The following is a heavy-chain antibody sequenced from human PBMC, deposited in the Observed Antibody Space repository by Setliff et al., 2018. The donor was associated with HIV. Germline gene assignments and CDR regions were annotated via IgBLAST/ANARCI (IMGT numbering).Heavy chain of an antibody. CDR3: ARRIDNSGSFPDKNWFDT. Sequence: PSETLSLTCTVSGGSISRYCWNWIRQSPGRGLEWIGFIFSSGSTKYNPSLQSRVTMSIDTSKNQFSLKLTSVTAADTAVYYCARRIDNSGSFPDKNWFDTWGQGSLVTV. CDR2: IFSSGST. CDR1: GGSISRYC. J-gene: IGHJ5*02. V-gene: IGHV4-4*09. D-gene: IGHD3-10*01.